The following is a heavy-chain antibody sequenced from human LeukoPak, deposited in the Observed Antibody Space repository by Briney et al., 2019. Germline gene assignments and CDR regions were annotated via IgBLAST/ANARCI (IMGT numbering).Heavy chain of an antibody. CDR2: IYYSGST. V-gene: IGHV4-59*12. J-gene: IGHJ4*02. CDR3: VRGGCYYGPSD. Sequence: SETLSLTCTVSGGSISSYYWSWIRQPPGKGLEWIGYIYYSGSTNYNPSLKSRVTMSVDTSKNQFSLKLSSVTAADTAVYYCVRGGCYYGPSDWGQGTLVTVSS. D-gene: IGHD3-10*01. CDR1: GGSISSYY.